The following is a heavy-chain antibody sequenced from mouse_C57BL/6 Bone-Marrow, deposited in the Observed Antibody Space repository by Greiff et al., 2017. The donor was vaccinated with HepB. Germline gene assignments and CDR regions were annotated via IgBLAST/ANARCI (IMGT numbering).Heavy chain of an antibody. Sequence: DVQLVESGPVLVKPGASVKMSCKASGYTFTDYYMNWVKQSHGKSLEWIGVINPYNGGTSYNQKFKGKATLTVDKSSSTAYMELNSLTSEDSAVYYCARPTVVAPLDYWGQGTTLTVSS. V-gene: IGHV1-19*01. D-gene: IGHD1-1*01. CDR3: ARPTVVAPLDY. CDR1: GYTFTDYY. J-gene: IGHJ2*01. CDR2: INPYNGGT.